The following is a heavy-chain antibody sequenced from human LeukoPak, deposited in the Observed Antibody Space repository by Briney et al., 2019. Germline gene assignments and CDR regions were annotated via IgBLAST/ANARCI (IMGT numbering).Heavy chain of an antibody. D-gene: IGHD3-10*01. CDR2: IQYDGSNK. V-gene: IGHV3-30*02. J-gene: IGHJ4*02. Sequence: GGSLRLSCAASGFTFSSYGMHWVRQAPGKGLEWVAFIQYDGSNKYYADSVKGRFTISRDNSKSTLYLHMNSLRAEDTAVYYCATGSGSYPRPFDYWGQGTLVTVSS. CDR1: GFTFSSYG. CDR3: ATGSGSYPRPFDY.